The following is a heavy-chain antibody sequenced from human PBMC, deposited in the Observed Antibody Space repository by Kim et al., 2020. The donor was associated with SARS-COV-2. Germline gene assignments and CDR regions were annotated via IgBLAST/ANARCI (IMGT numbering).Heavy chain of an antibody. CDR1: GYTFTGYY. D-gene: IGHD6-19*01. CDR2: INPNSGGT. CDR3: ARSTLSIAVAGTTDY. V-gene: IGHV1-2*06. J-gene: IGHJ4*02. Sequence: ASVKVSCKASGYTFTGYYMHWVRQAPGHGLEWMGRINPNSGGTNYAQKFQGRVTMTRDTSISTAYMELSRLRSDDTAVYYCARSTLSIAVAGTTDYWGQGTLVTVSS.